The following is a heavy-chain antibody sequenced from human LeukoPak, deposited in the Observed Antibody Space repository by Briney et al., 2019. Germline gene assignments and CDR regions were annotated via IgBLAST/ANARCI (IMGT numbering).Heavy chain of an antibody. CDR3: ARGADGVSSNSRGWFDP. CDR1: GFTFNRYN. J-gene: IGHJ5*02. Sequence: PGGSLRLSCAASGFTFNRYNMNWVRRAPGKGLEWVSSISTSSSYIYYADSVRGRFTISRDNAKNSLYLQMNSLRAEDTAVYSCARGADGVSSNSRGWFDPWGQGTLVTVSS. CDR2: ISTSSSYI. D-gene: IGHD2-15*01. V-gene: IGHV3-21*01.